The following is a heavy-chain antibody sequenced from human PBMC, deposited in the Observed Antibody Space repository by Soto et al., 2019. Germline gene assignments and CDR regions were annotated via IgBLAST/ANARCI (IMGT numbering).Heavy chain of an antibody. D-gene: IGHD6-19*01. V-gene: IGHV1-46*01. Sequence: GASVKVSCKASGYTFTSYYMHWVRQAPGQGLEWMGIINPSGGSTSYARKFQGRVTMTRDTSTSTVYMELSSLRSEDTAVYYCAFIAVAGAYYYYGMDVWGQGTTVTVSS. CDR1: GYTFTSYY. CDR2: INPSGGST. CDR3: AFIAVAGAYYYYGMDV. J-gene: IGHJ6*02.